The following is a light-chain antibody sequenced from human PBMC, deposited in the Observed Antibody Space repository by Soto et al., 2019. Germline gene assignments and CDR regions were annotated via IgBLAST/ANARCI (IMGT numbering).Light chain of an antibody. V-gene: IGKV3-20*01. CDR2: GAS. Sequence: EVGLTQSPGTLSLSPGERATLSCRASQSVTSSDLAWYQQKPGQAPRLLISGASSRATGIPDRFSGSGSGTDFTLTISRLEPEDFAVFYCHHYGTSPPTFGQGTKVEI. CDR3: HHYGTSPPT. J-gene: IGKJ1*01. CDR1: QSVTSSD.